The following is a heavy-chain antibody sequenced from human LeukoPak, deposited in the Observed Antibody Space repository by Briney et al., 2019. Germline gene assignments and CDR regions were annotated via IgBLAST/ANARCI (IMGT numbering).Heavy chain of an antibody. CDR3: ARSPRITIFGVVLNYYYYHGMDV. V-gene: IGHV1-18*01. CDR1: GYTLTSYG. D-gene: IGHD3-3*01. J-gene: IGHJ6*02. CDR2: ISAYNGNT. Sequence: ASVKVSCKASGYTLTSYGISWVRQAPGQGLEWMGWISAYNGNTNYAQKLQGRVTMTTDTSTSTAYMELRSLRSDDTAVYYCARSPRITIFGVVLNYYYYHGMDVWGQGTTVTVSS.